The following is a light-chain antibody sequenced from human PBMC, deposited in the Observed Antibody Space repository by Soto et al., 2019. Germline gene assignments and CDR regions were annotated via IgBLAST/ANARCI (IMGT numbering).Light chain of an antibody. J-gene: IGKJ1*01. V-gene: IGKV1-5*03. CDR2: QAS. Sequence: DIQMTQSPSTLSASVGDRVTITCRARRSISSWLAWYQHKPGKAPKVLIYQASGLESGVPSRFSGSGSGTEFSLTISSLQPDDYATYYCQQYHNYWTFGQGTKVEMK. CDR3: QQYHNYWT. CDR1: RSISSW.